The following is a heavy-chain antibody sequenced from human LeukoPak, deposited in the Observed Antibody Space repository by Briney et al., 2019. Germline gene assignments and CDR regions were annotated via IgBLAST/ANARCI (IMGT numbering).Heavy chain of an antibody. CDR1: GFTFSSYA. CDR2: ISGSGGST. Sequence: GGSLRLSCAASGFTFSSYAMSWVRQAPGKGLEWVSAISGSGGSTYYADSVKGRFTISRDNSKNTLYLQMNSLRAEDTAVYYCARRHSSSWYSLSSTFDSWGQGTLATVSS. D-gene: IGHD6-13*01. V-gene: IGHV3-23*01. CDR3: ARRHSSSWYSLSSTFDS. J-gene: IGHJ4*02.